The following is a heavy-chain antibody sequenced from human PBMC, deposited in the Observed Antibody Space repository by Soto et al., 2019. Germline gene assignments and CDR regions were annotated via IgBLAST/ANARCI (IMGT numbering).Heavy chain of an antibody. V-gene: IGHV4-34*01. Sequence: SETLSLTCAVYGGSFGGYYWSWIRQPPGKGLEWIGEINHSGSTNYNPSLKSRVTISVDTSKNQFSLKLSSVTAADTAVYYCARREKYCSGGSCYEVFDYWGQGTLVTVSS. CDR2: INHSGST. D-gene: IGHD2-15*01. CDR1: GGSFGGYY. CDR3: ARREKYCSGGSCYEVFDY. J-gene: IGHJ4*02.